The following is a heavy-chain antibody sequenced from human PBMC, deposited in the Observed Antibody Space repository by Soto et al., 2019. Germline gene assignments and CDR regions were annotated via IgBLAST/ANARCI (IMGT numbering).Heavy chain of an antibody. CDR3: AKEADISGYYPDY. V-gene: IGHV3-23*01. CDR2: ISGSGGST. Sequence: GGSARLSCAASGFTFSSYAMSWVRQAPGKGLEWVSVISGSGGSTHYADSVKGRSTISRDNSKNTLHLQVNSLRGEDTAVYYCAKEADISGYYPDYWGQGTQVTVSS. J-gene: IGHJ4*02. D-gene: IGHD3-22*01. CDR1: GFTFSSYA.